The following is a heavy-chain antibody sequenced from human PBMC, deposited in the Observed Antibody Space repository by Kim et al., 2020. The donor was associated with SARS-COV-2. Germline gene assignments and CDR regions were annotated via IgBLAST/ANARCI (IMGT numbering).Heavy chain of an antibody. CDR1: GYSFANYW. J-gene: IGHJ5*02. V-gene: IGHV5-51*01. D-gene: IGHD2-15*01. CDR2: IHPGDSDT. CDR3: ARRASAWAGYQVIYILPTLDP. Sequence: GESLKISCKGFGYSFANYWIAWVRQKPGKGLEWMGTIHPGDSDTRYSPSFEGQVTISADKSITTAYLQWSSLKTSDTAMYYCARRASAWAGYQVIYILPTLDPWGQGTLVTVSP.